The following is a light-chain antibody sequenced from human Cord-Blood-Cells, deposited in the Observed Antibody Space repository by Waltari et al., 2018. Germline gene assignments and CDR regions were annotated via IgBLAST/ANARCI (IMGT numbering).Light chain of an antibody. CDR2: GAS. CDR3: QQYGSSPLT. J-gene: IGKJ4*01. Sequence: EIVLTQSPGTLSLSPGERATLSCRASQSVSSSYLAWYQQKPGQAPRLFIYGASSRATGIPDRFRGSGSGTDFTLTISRLEPEDFAVYYCQQYGSSPLTFGGGTKVEIK. CDR1: QSVSSSY. V-gene: IGKV3-20*01.